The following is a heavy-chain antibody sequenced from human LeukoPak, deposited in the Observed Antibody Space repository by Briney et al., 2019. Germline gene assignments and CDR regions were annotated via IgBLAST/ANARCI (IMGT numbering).Heavy chain of an antibody. V-gene: IGHV1-18*01. CDR3: ARVHSYSGYDSFDY. CDR1: GYTFTSYG. CDR2: ISAYNGNT. D-gene: IGHD5-12*01. Sequence: ASVKVSCKASGYTFTSYGISWVRRAPGQGLEWMGWISAYNGNTNYAQKLQGRVTMTTDTSTSTAYMELRSLRSDDTAVYYCARVHSYSGYDSFDYWGQGTLVTVSS. J-gene: IGHJ4*02.